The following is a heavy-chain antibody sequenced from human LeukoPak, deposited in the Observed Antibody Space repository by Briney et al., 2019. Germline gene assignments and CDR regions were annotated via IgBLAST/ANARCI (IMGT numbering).Heavy chain of an antibody. D-gene: IGHD4-17*01. CDR1: GGSISSSSYY. J-gene: IGHJ4*02. Sequence: KPSETLSLTCTVSGGSISSSSYYWGWIRQPPGKGLEWIGSIYFSGSTYYNPSLKSRVTISVDTSKNQFSLKLSSVTAADTAVYYCARSAFSTVTKLDYWGQGTLVTVSS. V-gene: IGHV4-39*07. CDR3: ARSAFSTVTKLDY. CDR2: IYFSGST.